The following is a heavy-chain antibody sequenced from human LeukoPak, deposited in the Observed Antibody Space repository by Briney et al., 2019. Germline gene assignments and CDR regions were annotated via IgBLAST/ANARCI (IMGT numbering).Heavy chain of an antibody. Sequence: ASVKVSCKASGYTXTGYYMHWVRQAPGQGLEWMGWINHNSGGTNYAQKFQGRVTMTRDTSISTAYMELSRLRSDDTAVYYCAREADYYDSSGYYSYWGQGTLVTVSS. CDR3: AREADYYDSSGYYSY. CDR1: GYTXTGYY. CDR2: INHNSGGT. J-gene: IGHJ4*02. D-gene: IGHD3-22*01. V-gene: IGHV1-2*02.